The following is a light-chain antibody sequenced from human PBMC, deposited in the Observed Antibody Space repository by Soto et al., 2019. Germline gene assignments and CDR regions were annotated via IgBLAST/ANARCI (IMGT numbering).Light chain of an antibody. J-gene: IGLJ2*01. Sequence: SYELTQPPSVSVAPGKTARITCGGNNIGSKSVHRYQQKSGQAPVLVIYYEIDRPSGIPERFSGSNYGNTATLTISSVEAGDEADYYCHVWDSDRDHPVFGGGTKLTVL. V-gene: IGLV3-21*04. CDR1: NIGSKS. CDR2: YEI. CDR3: HVWDSDRDHPV.